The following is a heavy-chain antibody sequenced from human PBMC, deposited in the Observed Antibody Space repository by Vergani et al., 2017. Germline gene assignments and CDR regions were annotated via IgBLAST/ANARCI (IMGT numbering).Heavy chain of an antibody. V-gene: IGHV3-9*01. CDR3: VKDNDYDADGPFDL. Sequence: VEAGGGLVQPGGSLRLPCPASGFPFQAFAFPWVREVSGRGLEWVSGIDRNYGVKNGNSFEGRFSISKDNAKKAVFLQMNNLRHEDTALYFCVKDNDYDADGPFDLWGRGSLVTVSS. CDR1: GFPFQAFA. D-gene: IGHD3-16*01. J-gene: IGHJ2*01. CDR2: IDRNYGVK.